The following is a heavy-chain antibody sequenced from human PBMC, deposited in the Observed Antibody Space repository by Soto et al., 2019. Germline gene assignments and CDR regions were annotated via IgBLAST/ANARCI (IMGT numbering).Heavy chain of an antibody. D-gene: IGHD1-26*01. CDR1: GYAFTTYG. CDR3: ARGRYGDY. V-gene: IGHV1-18*01. CDR2: ISAHNGNT. Sequence: QVHLVQSGAEVKKPGASVKVSCKGSGYAFTTYGITWVRQAPGQGLEWMGWISAHNGNTNYAQKLQGRVTVTRDTXTXTXXMELXXXXXXXTXXXYCARGRYGDYWGQGALVTVSS. J-gene: IGHJ4*02.